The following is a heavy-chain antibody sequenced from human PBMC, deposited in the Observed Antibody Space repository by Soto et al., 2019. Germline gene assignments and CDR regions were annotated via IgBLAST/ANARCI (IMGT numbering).Heavy chain of an antibody. V-gene: IGHV4-59*08. D-gene: IGHD3-10*01. CDR1: GGCISSYY. CDR2: IYYSGST. J-gene: IGHJ4*02. CDR3: ARRGSGSSYFDY. Sequence: QVQLQESGPGLVKPSDTLSLTCTVSGGCISSYYWSWIRQPPGKGLEWIGYIYYSGSTNYNPSLKSRVTRSVDTSKNQFSLKLSSVTAADTAVYYSARRGSGSSYFDYWGQGTLVTVSS.